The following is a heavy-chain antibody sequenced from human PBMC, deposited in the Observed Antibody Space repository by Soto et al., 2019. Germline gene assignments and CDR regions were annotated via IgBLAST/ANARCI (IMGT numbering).Heavy chain of an antibody. CDR3: AREASSGYCSGGSCYSGGYWYFDL. D-gene: IGHD2-15*01. J-gene: IGHJ2*01. V-gene: IGHV1-3*01. CDR1: GYTFTSYA. CDR2: INAGNGNT. Sequence: QVQLVQSGAEVKKPGASVKVSCKASGYTFTSYAMHWVRQAPGQRLEWMGWINAGNGNTKYSQKFQGRVTITRDTSARTAYMELSSLRSEDTAVYYCAREASSGYCSGGSCYSGGYWYFDLWGRGTLVTVSS.